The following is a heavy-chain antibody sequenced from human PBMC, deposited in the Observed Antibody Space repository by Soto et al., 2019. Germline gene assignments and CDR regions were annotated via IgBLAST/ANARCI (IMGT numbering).Heavy chain of an antibody. CDR3: ARESGDWPLNWFDP. Sequence: GGSLRLSCAASGFNFTNHWMHWVRQAPGKGLVWVSRITSDGKSKAYAESVKGRFAISRDNAKNTVYLQMNGLTVEDTAVYYCARESGDWPLNWFDPWGQGTLVTVSS. D-gene: IGHD2-21*02. CDR1: GFNFTNHW. V-gene: IGHV3-74*01. CDR2: ITSDGKSK. J-gene: IGHJ5*02.